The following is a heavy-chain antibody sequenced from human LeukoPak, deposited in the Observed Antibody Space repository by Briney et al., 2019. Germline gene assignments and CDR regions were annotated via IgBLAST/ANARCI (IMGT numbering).Heavy chain of an antibody. Sequence: GGSLRLSCAASGFTFSSYAMSWVRQAPGKGLEWVSAISDSGGSTYYADSVKGRFTISRDNSKNTLYLQMNSLRAEDTAVYYCAREYGDYENFDYWGQGTLVTVSS. D-gene: IGHD4-17*01. CDR3: AREYGDYENFDY. CDR2: ISDSGGST. J-gene: IGHJ4*02. V-gene: IGHV3-23*01. CDR1: GFTFSSYA.